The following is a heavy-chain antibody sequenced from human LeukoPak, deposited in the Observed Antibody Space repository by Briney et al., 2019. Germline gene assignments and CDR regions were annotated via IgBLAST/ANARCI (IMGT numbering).Heavy chain of an antibody. CDR1: GGSISSYS. D-gene: IGHD3-22*01. J-gene: IGHJ4*02. CDR3: ARWSSGDYYYVDY. Sequence: SETLSLTCTVSGGSISSYSWSWIRQPAGKGLEWIGRMYSGGSTKYNPSLKSRVTMSVDTSKSQISLKLTSVTAADTAIYYCARWSSGDYYYVDYWGQGTLVTVSS. V-gene: IGHV4-4*07. CDR2: MYSGGST.